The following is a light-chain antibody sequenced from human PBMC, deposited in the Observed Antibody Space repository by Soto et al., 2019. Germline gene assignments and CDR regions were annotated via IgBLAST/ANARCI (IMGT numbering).Light chain of an antibody. CDR1: SGSIASNY. CDR2: EDN. J-gene: IGLJ2*01. V-gene: IGLV6-57*04. Sequence: NFMLTQPHSVSESPGKTVTISCTRSSGSIASNYVQWYQQRPGSAPTTVIYEDNQRPSGVPDRFSGSIDSSSNSAPLTISGLKTEDEADYYCQSYDSTSRVFGGGTKVTVL. CDR3: QSYDSTSRV.